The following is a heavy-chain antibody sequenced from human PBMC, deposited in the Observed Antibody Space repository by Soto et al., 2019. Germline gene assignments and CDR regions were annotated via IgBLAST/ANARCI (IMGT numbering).Heavy chain of an antibody. CDR2: IYYSGST. CDR1: GGSISSGGYY. D-gene: IGHD3-10*01. J-gene: IGHJ4*02. V-gene: IGHV4-31*03. CDR3: ARVAGRGVDDY. Sequence: SETLSLTCTVSGGSISSGGYYWSWIRQHPGKGLEWIGYIYYSGSTYCNPSLKSRVTISVDTSKNQFSLKLSSVTAADTAVYYCARVAGRGVDDYWGQGTLVTVSS.